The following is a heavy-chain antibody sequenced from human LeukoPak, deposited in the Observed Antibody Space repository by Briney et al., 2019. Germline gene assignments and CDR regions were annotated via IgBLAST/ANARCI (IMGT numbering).Heavy chain of an antibody. CDR3: ARSDCSSTSCYSNY. CDR1: GYTFTSYA. V-gene: IGHV1-69*05. Sequence: SVKVSCKASGYTFTSYAISWVRQAPGQGLEWMGGIIPIFGTANYAQKFQGRVTITTDESTSTAYMELSSLRSEDTAVYYCARSDCSSTSCYSNYWGQGTLVTVSS. J-gene: IGHJ4*02. CDR2: IIPIFGTA. D-gene: IGHD2-2*02.